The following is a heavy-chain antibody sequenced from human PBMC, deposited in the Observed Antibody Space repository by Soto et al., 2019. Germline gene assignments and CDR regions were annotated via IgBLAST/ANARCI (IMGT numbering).Heavy chain of an antibody. CDR1: WFPFSSYV. V-gene: IGHV3-23*01. J-gene: IGHJ4*02. CDR3: AKDSNKYSSSLRGRYFDY. Sequence: GGSLRLSCAASWFPFSSYVMSWVRQAPGKGLEWVSGISGGGSNTFYTDYVKGRFTISRDNSKNTLLLQMNSLGAEDTAVYYCAKDSNKYSSSLRGRYFDYWGQGIAVTVSS. CDR2: ISGGGSNT. D-gene: IGHD4-4*01.